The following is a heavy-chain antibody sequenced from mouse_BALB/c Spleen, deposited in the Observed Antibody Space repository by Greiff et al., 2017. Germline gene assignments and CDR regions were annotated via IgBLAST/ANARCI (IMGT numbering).Heavy chain of an antibody. Sequence: EVNVVESGGGLVKPGGSLKLSCAASGFTFSSYAMSWVRQTPEKRLEWVASISSGGSTYYPDSVKGRFTISSDNARNILYLQMSSLRSEDTAMYYCATDSVYYAMDYWGQGTSVTVSS. CDR2: ISSGGST. D-gene: IGHD3-1*01. CDR1: GFTFSSYA. CDR3: ATDSVYYAMDY. J-gene: IGHJ4*01. V-gene: IGHV5-6-5*01.